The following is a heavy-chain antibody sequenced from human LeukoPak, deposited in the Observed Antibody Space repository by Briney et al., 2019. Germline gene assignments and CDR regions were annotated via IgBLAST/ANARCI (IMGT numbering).Heavy chain of an antibody. Sequence: PSETLSLTCTVSGGSINSGGYYWSWIRQHPGKGLEWIGNIHYSGSTYYNPSLKSRVTISVDTSKNQFSLKLSSVTAADTAVYYCARDSYYGSGSYYLDYWGQGTLVTVSS. CDR1: GGSINSGGYY. CDR2: IHYSGST. J-gene: IGHJ4*02. CDR3: ARDSYYGSGSYYLDY. V-gene: IGHV4-31*03. D-gene: IGHD3-10*01.